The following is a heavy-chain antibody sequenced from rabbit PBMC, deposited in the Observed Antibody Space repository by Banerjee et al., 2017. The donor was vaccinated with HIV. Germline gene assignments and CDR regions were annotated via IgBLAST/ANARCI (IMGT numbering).Heavy chain of an antibody. CDR2: IYAGSSGST. D-gene: IGHD4-1*01. CDR3: ARDLAGVIGWNFDL. Sequence: QEQLEESGGDLVKPEGSLTLTCTASGFSFSSTYWICWVRQAPGKGLEWIACIYAGSSGSTDYASWAKGRFTISKASSTTVALQMTSLTAADTATYFCARDLAGVIGWNFDLGGQGTLVTVS. V-gene: IGHV1S45*01. J-gene: IGHJ3*01. CDR1: GFSFSSTYW.